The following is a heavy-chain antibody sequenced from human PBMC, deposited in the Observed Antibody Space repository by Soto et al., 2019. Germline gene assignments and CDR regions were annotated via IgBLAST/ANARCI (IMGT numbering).Heavy chain of an antibody. CDR3: AKVGEQLVRMISDHNAFDI. V-gene: IGHV3-30*18. J-gene: IGHJ3*02. CDR1: GFTFRTYG. Sequence: QVQLVESGGGVVQPGRSLRLSCAASGFTFRTYGMHWVRQAPGKGLEWVAVISYDGSDKFYAESVKGRFTISRDNYTTTLYLQMNSLRAEDTAVYYCAKVGEQLVRMISDHNAFDIWGQGTMVTVSS. D-gene: IGHD6-13*01. CDR2: ISYDGSDK.